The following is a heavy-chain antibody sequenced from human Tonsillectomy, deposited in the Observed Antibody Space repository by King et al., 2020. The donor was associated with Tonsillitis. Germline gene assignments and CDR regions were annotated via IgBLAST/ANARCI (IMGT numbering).Heavy chain of an antibody. CDR1: GFTFTSNC. Sequence: VQLVESGAEVKKPGASVKVSCKASGFTFTSNCMHWVRQAPGQGLEWMGIINPSGGSPSYAQKFQGRVTMTRDTSTSTVYMELSSLRSEVTAVYYCARDMGYGDYLADYWGQGTLVTVSS. V-gene: IGHV1-46*01. D-gene: IGHD4-17*01. J-gene: IGHJ4*02. CDR2: INPSGGSP. CDR3: ARDMGYGDYLADY.